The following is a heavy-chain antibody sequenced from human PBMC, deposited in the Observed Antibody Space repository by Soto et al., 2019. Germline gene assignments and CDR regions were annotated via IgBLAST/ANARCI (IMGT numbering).Heavy chain of an antibody. CDR1: GGSFSGYY. CDR3: ATANWSHHYFDP. Sequence: SETLSLTCAVYGGSFSGYYWSWLRQPPGKGLEWIGEINHSGSPNYNPSLKSRVTISVDTSKNQFSLKMTSVTAADTAVYYCATANWSHHYFDPWGQGTLVTVSS. CDR2: INHSGSP. V-gene: IGHV4-34*01. J-gene: IGHJ5*02. D-gene: IGHD1-1*01.